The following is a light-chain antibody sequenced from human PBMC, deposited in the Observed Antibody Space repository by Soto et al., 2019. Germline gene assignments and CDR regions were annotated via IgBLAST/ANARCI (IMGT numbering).Light chain of an antibody. V-gene: IGKV3-20*01. CDR3: QQYDSSPVT. Sequence: EIVLTQSPGTLSLSPGERATLSCRASQSVTSSYLAWYQQKPGQAPRLLIYGASSTATGIPDRFSGSGSGTDFTLTISGLEPEDFAVYYCQQYDSSPVTFGQGTKVEIK. J-gene: IGKJ1*01. CDR1: QSVTSSY. CDR2: GAS.